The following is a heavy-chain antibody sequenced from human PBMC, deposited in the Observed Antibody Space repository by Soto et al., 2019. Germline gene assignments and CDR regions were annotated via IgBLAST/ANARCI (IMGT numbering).Heavy chain of an antibody. CDR3: ARAPVAGPVSLDY. V-gene: IGHV3-74*01. CDR2: INSDGSST. Sequence: GGSLRLSCAASGFTFSSYWMHWVRQAPGKGLVWVSRINSDGSSTSYADSVKGRFTISRDNAKNTLYLQMNSLRAEDTAVYYCARAPVAGPVSLDYWGQGTLVTSPQ. J-gene: IGHJ4*02. CDR1: GFTFSSYW. D-gene: IGHD6-19*01.